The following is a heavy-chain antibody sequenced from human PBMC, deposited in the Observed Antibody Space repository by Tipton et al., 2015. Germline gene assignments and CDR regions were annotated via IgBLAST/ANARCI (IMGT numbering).Heavy chain of an antibody. CDR3: ARSGDTYIDY. Sequence: GLVKPSETLSLTCTVSGGSVRSYYWSWIRQHPGKGLEWIGYIYYSGTTYYNPSLKSRLTISLDRSKSHFSLQLTSVTAADTAVYYCARSGDTYIDYWGQGTLVTVSS. D-gene: IGHD5-18*01. CDR2: IYYSGTT. J-gene: IGHJ4*02. V-gene: IGHV4-59*06. CDR1: GGSVRSYY.